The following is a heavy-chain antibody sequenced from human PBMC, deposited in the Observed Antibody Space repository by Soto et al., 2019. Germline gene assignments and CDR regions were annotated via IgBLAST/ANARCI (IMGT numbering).Heavy chain of an antibody. V-gene: IGHV3-23*01. J-gene: IGHJ4*02. CDR1: GFTFSSYA. Sequence: EVQLLESGGGLVQPGGSLRLSCAASGFTFSSYAMSWVRQAPGKGLEWVSVISGSGGSTYYADSVKGRFTISRDDSKNTLYLQMNSLRAEDTAVYYCAKGHYYDSSGYGWGQGTLVTVSS. D-gene: IGHD3-22*01. CDR3: AKGHYYDSSGYG. CDR2: ISGSGGST.